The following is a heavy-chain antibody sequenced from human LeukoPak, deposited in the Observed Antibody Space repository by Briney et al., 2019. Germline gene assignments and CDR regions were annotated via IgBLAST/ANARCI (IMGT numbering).Heavy chain of an antibody. V-gene: IGHV4-34*01. Sequence: PSETLSLTCAVYGGSFSGYYWSWIRQPPGKGLEWIGEINHSGSTNYNPSLKSRVTISVDTSKNQFSLKLSSVTAADTAVYYCAQLIDFYWYLDLWGRGTLVTVSS. J-gene: IGHJ2*01. CDR3: AQLIDFYWYLDL. CDR1: GGSFSGYY. CDR2: INHSGST. D-gene: IGHD3-3*01.